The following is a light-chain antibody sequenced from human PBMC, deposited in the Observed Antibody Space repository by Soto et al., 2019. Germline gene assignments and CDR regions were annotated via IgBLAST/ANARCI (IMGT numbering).Light chain of an antibody. CDR3: QQYDIWRRA. CDR2: GVS. CDR1: QIVSTN. J-gene: IGKJ1*01. Sequence: EIASTRSPVTLAGSLGERATXSCRASQIVSTNLAWYQQKPGHAPRPLIYGVSSRATGIPDRFSDSGSGTDFTLTISRLEPEDLAVYYCQQYDIWRRAFGQGTELEI. V-gene: IGKV3-20*01.